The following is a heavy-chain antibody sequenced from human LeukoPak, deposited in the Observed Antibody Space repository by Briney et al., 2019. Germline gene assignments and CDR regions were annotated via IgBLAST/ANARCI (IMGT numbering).Heavy chain of an antibody. CDR1: GYTFTGYY. Sequence: ASVKVSCKASGYTFTGYYIHWVRQAPGQGLEWMGWINPNSGGTNYAQEFQGRVTMTRDTSISTAYMELSGLRSGDTAVYYCARDRSYGDYGLGYYFDYWGQGTLVTVSS. D-gene: IGHD4-17*01. CDR3: ARDRSYGDYGLGYYFDY. CDR2: INPNSGGT. V-gene: IGHV1-2*02. J-gene: IGHJ4*02.